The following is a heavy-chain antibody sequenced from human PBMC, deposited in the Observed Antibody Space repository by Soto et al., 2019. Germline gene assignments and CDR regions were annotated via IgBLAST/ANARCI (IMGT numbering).Heavy chain of an antibody. CDR1: GFTFSSYG. D-gene: IGHD5-18*01. CDR3: GKRITAMTYFDY. Sequence: QVQLVESGGGVVQPGRSLRLSCAASGFTFSSYGMHWVRQAPGKGLEWVAVISYDGSNKYYADSVKGRFTISRDNSKNTLYLQLSSLRVEDTAVYDCGKRITAMTYFDYWGQGTLVTVAS. CDR2: ISYDGSNK. V-gene: IGHV3-30*18. J-gene: IGHJ4*02.